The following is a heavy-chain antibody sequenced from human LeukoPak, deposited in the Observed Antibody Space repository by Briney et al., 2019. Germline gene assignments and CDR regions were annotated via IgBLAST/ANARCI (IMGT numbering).Heavy chain of an antibody. J-gene: IGHJ5*02. D-gene: IGHD1-26*01. CDR1: GYTFISYG. Sequence: ASVKVSCKPSGYTFISYGISWVRQAPGQGLEWMGWISTSEGETNYAQKFQGRVTMTTYTSTGTTYMELRNLRSGDTAVYYCARDLGIVGPTTMGPWGQGTLVTVSS. CDR2: ISTSEGET. CDR3: ARDLGIVGPTTMGP. V-gene: IGHV1-18*01.